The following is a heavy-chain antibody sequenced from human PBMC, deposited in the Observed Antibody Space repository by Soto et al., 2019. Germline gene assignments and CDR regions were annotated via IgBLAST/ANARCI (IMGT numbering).Heavy chain of an antibody. V-gene: IGHV3-30*03. CDR2: ISYDGGSNK. CDR3: ARLYSYGEAAMFDY. CDR1: GFTFSSYG. D-gene: IGHD5-18*01. Sequence: PGGSLRLSCAASGFTFSSYGMHWVRQAPGKGLEWVAVISYDGGSNKYYADSVKGRFTISKDTSKNQVVLTMTNMDPVDTATYYCARLYSYGEAAMFDYWGQGTLVTVSS. J-gene: IGHJ4*02.